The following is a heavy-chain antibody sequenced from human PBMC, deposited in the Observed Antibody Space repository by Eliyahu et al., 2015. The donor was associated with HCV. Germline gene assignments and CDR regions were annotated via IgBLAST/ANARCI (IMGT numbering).Heavy chain of an antibody. V-gene: IGHV3-21*02. CDR1: GFPFSDYX. D-gene: IGHD6-19*01. J-gene: IGHJ4*02. Sequence: EVQLVESGGGLVKPGGSLRLXXSAXGFPFSDYXXXWVRQAPGKGPXWVSSITDRGXYIHYADSVKGRFTMSRDNAKNSLSLQMNSLRAEDTAVYYCAREGRGWYELDYWGQGTLVTVSS. CDR3: AREGRGWYELDY. CDR2: ITDRGXYI.